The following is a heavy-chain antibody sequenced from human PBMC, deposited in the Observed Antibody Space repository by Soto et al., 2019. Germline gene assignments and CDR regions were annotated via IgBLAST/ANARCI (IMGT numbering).Heavy chain of an antibody. Sequence: GGSLRLSCAASGFTFSSYAMSWVRQAPGKGLEWVSAISGSGGSTYYADSVKGRFTISRDNSKNTLYLQMNSLRAEDTAVYYCAKDLMITFGGVIAPFDYWGRGTLVTVSS. CDR2: ISGSGGST. V-gene: IGHV3-23*01. CDR1: GFTFSSYA. CDR3: AKDLMITFGGVIAPFDY. D-gene: IGHD3-16*02. J-gene: IGHJ4*02.